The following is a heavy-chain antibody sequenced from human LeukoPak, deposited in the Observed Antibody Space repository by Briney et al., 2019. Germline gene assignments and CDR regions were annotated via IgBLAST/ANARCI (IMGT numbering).Heavy chain of an antibody. J-gene: IGHJ4*02. V-gene: IGHV3-7*01. CDR1: GFTFSNYW. Sequence: GGSLRLSCAASGFTFSNYWMSWVRQAPGKGLEWVANIKQDGSEKYYVDSVKGRFTISRDNAKNSLYLQMNSLRAEDTAVYYCARDRPDSDFDYWGQGTLVTVSS. CDR3: ARDRPDSDFDY. CDR2: IKQDGSEK.